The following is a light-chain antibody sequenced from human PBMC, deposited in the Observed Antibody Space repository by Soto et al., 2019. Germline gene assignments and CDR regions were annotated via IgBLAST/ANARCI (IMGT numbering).Light chain of an antibody. CDR2: GNS. V-gene: IGLV1-40*01. CDR1: NSNIGAGYD. CDR3: QSYGDSLSGYV. Sequence: ALTQPPSVSWAPGQRVTISCTGSNSNIGAGYDVHWYQQLPGTAPKLLIYGNSNRPSGVPDRFSGSKSGTSASLTITGLQAEDEADYYCQSYGDSLSGYVFGTGTKVTV. J-gene: IGLJ1*01.